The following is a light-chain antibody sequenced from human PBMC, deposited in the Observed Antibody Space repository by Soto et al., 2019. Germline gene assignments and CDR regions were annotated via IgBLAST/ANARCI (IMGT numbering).Light chain of an antibody. J-gene: IGKJ3*01. Sequence: VLTQSPVTLSLSPGDRATLSCRASQSVSSLLAWYQQKPGQAPRLLVYGASNRATGIPARFSVSGSVTDFNLTISSLDPEDFGVYYCHQRSNWPPSFGPGTTVDVK. CDR2: GAS. V-gene: IGKV3-11*01. CDR1: QSVSSL. CDR3: HQRSNWPPS.